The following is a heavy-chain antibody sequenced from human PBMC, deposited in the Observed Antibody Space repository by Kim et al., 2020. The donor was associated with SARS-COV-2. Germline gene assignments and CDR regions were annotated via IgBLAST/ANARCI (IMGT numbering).Heavy chain of an antibody. Sequence: GGSLRLSCAASGFTFSDHYMDWVRQAPGKGLEWVGRTRNKANSYTTEYAASVKGRVTISRDDSKNSLYLQMNSLKTEDTAVYYCARGDYDSSGQTYYYGMDVWGQGTTVTVSS. CDR3: ARGDYDSSGQTYYYGMDV. V-gene: IGHV3-72*01. CDR2: TRNKANSYTT. CDR1: GFTFSDHY. D-gene: IGHD3-22*01. J-gene: IGHJ6*02.